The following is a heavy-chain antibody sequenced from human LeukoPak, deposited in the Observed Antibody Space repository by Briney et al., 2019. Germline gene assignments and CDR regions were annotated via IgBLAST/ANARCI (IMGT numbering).Heavy chain of an antibody. CDR1: GFTFTNYG. V-gene: IGHV3-23*01. D-gene: IGHD6-19*01. CDR3: AKGPHGWPLDGY. Sequence: GGSLRLSCAASGFTFTNYGMSWVRQAPGKGLEWVSSISATGNTYYADSVKGRFTISRDNSNNTLYLQVNSLRAEDTARYYCAKGPHGWPLDGYWGQGTLVTVSS. J-gene: IGHJ4*02. CDR2: ISATGNT.